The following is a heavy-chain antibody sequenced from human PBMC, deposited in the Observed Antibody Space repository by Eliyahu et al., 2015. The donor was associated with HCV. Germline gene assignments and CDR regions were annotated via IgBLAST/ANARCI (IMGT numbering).Heavy chain of an antibody. Sequence: QVQLVXSGGGVVQPGRSLRLSCAASGFTFXSYGMXWVRQAPGKGLEWVAVIXYDGXNKYYADSVKXRFTISXDNSKNTLYLQMNSLRAEDTAVYYCAKPKRDVVVVAAALDYWGQGTLVTVSS. CDR1: GFTFXSYG. V-gene: IGHV3-30*18. D-gene: IGHD2-15*01. CDR3: AKPKRDVVVVAAALDY. CDR2: IXYDGXNK. J-gene: IGHJ4*02.